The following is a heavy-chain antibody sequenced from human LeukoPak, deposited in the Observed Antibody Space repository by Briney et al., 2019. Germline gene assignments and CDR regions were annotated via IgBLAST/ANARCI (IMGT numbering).Heavy chain of an antibody. CDR1: GGSISSGSYY. D-gene: IGHD2-2*01. CDR2: IYTSGST. J-gene: IGHJ2*01. V-gene: IGHV4-61*02. CDR3: ARRPIVVVPAAKNWYFDL. Sequence: SETLSLTCTVSGGSISSGSYYWSWIRQPAGKGLEWIGRIYTSGSTNYNPSLKSRVTMSVDTSKNQFSLKLSSVTAADTAVHYCARRPIVVVPAAKNWYFDLWGRGTLVTVSS.